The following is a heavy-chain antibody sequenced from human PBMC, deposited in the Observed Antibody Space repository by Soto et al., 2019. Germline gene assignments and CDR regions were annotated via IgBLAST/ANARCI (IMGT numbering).Heavy chain of an antibody. J-gene: IGHJ4*02. V-gene: IGHV1-69*12. D-gene: IGHD5-12*01. CDR2: IVPIVDTS. CDR1: GGTFSSYA. Sequence: QVQLVQSGAEVRQPASSVKVSCKTSGGTFSSYAISWVRQAPGQGLEWMGGIVPIVDTSTYAQKFQGRVTITADESTSTAYMELISLRSDDTAIYYCVTVVAIPGYPDNWGQGTLVTVSS. CDR3: VTVVAIPGYPDN.